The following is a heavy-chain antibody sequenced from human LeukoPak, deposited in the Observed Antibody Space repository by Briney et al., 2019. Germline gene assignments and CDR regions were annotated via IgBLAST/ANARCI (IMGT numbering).Heavy chain of an antibody. V-gene: IGHV3-43*02. CDR2: IKGNGDTT. J-gene: IGHJ4*02. CDR3: AKDIGSGWSFDY. D-gene: IGHD6-19*01. CDR1: GFTFHNYA. Sequence: PGGSLRLSCAASGFTFHNYAMHWVRQAPGKGLEWVSLIKGNGDTTYNADSVKGRFTISRDNSKNSLYLQINSPRTEDTALYYCAKDIGSGWSFDYWGQGTLVTVSS.